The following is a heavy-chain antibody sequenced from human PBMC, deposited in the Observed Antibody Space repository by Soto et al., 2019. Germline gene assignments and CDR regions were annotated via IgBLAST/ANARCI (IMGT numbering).Heavy chain of an antibody. CDR3: ARVSSEYYYDSSGPSGWFDP. V-gene: IGHV5-10-1*01. D-gene: IGHD3-22*01. CDR2: IDPSDSYT. Sequence: GESLKISCNGSGYSFTSYWISWVRQMPGKGLEWMGRIDPSDSYTNYSPSFQGHVTISADKSISTAYLQWSSLKASDTAMYYCARVSSEYYYDSSGPSGWFDPWGQGTLVTVSS. J-gene: IGHJ5*02. CDR1: GYSFTSYW.